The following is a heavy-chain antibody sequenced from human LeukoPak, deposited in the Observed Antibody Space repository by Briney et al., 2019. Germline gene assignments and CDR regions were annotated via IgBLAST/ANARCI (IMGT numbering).Heavy chain of an antibody. J-gene: IGHJ4*02. Sequence: SETLSLTCAVYGGSFSGYYWSWIRQPPGKGLEWIGEINHSGSTNYNPSLKSRVTISVDTSKNQFSLKLSSVTAADTAVYYCARVGPTAAGTVDYWGQGTLVTVSS. CDR3: ARVGPTAAGTVDY. V-gene: IGHV4-34*01. D-gene: IGHD6-13*01. CDR2: INHSGST. CDR1: GGSFSGYY.